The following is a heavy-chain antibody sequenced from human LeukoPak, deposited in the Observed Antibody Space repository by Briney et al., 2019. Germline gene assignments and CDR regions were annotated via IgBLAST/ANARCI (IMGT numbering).Heavy chain of an antibody. D-gene: IGHD1-26*01. Sequence: ASVKVSCKASGYTFTSYDINWVRQATGQGLEWMGWMNPNSGNTGYAQKFQGRVTMTRNTSISTAYMELSSLRSEDTAVYYCAIKEWELGGYYFDYWGQGTLATVSS. J-gene: IGHJ4*02. CDR1: GYTFTSYD. V-gene: IGHV1-8*01. CDR3: AIKEWELGGYYFDY. CDR2: MNPNSGNT.